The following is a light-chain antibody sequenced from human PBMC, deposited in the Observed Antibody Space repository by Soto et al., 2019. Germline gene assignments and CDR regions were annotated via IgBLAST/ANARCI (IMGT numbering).Light chain of an antibody. Sequence: DIQMTQSPSSLSASVGDRVTITCRASQHISSYINWYQKKPGKAPKLLIYFTSSLQSGAPSRFSGSGYGTDFTLTISSLQPEDFAFYYCQQTYTTPLTFGGGTKVDIK. CDR3: QQTYTTPLT. CDR1: QHISSY. V-gene: IGKV1-39*01. CDR2: FTS. J-gene: IGKJ4*01.